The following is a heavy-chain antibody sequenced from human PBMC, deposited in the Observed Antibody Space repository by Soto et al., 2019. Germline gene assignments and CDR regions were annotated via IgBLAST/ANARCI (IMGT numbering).Heavy chain of an antibody. CDR3: ATRYCTSTNCYSFDY. Sequence: EVQLVESGGGLVKPGGSLRLSCAASGFTFSSYSMNWVRQAPGKGLEWVSSISSSSHIFYADSVKGRLTISRDNANNSLSLQMNSLRAEDTAVYYCATRYCTSTNCYSFDYWGQGILVTVSS. J-gene: IGHJ4*02. V-gene: IGHV3-21*01. CDR2: ISSSSHI. CDR1: GFTFSSYS. D-gene: IGHD2-2*01.